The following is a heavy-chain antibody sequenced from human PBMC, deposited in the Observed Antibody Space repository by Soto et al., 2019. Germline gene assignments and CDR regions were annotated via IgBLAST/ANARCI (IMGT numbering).Heavy chain of an antibody. CDR2: ISAYNGNT. CDR3: GRVKGGVYHNWFAP. CDR1: GYTFTSDG. V-gene: IGHV1-18*01. Sequence: ASVKVSCKASGYTFTSDGIGWVRQAPGQGLEWMGWISAYNGNTNYAQKLQGRVTMTTDTSTSTAYMELRSLRSDDTAVYYCGRVKGGVYHNWFAPGGQETLVTVP. D-gene: IGHD1-26*01. J-gene: IGHJ5*02.